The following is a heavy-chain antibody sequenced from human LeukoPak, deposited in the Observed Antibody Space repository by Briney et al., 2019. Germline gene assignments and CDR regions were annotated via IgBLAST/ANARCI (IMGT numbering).Heavy chain of an antibody. CDR2: INSGGSGT. CDR1: GFNFASNW. D-gene: IGHD1-26*01. Sequence: GGSLRLSCAASGFNFASNWMHWVRQTPGKGLMWVSRINSGGSGTSYADSVKGRFTISRDNAKNSLYLQMNSLRAEDTAVYYCARDPGIVGATDAFDIWGQGTMVTVSS. J-gene: IGHJ3*02. V-gene: IGHV3-74*01. CDR3: ARDPGIVGATDAFDI.